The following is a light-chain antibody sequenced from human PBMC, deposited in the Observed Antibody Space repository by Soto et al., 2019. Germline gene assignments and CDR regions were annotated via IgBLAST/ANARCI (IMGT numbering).Light chain of an antibody. V-gene: IGLV2-11*01. Sequence: QSALTQPRSVSGSPGQSVTISCTGTSSDVNDYKFVSWYQQHPGKAPKLMIFDVSERPSGVPDRFSASKSGNTASLSISGLQAEDEADYYCQTSDSGLLGLVFGTGTKLTVL. CDR1: SSDVNDYKF. CDR3: QTSDSGLLGLV. J-gene: IGLJ1*01. CDR2: DVS.